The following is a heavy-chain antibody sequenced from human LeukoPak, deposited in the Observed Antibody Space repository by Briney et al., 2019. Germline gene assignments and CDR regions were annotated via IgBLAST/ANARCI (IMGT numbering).Heavy chain of an antibody. CDR2: IYSGGST. CDR1: GFTVSSNY. D-gene: IGHD3-10*01. Sequence: PGGSLRLSCAASGFTVSSNYMSWVRQAPGKGLEWVSVIYSGGSTYYADSVKGRFTISRDNSKNTLYLQMNSLRAEDTAVYYCAKDRNYYDSGSYYADYWGQGTLVTVSS. CDR3: AKDRNYYDSGSYYADY. V-gene: IGHV3-53*01. J-gene: IGHJ4*02.